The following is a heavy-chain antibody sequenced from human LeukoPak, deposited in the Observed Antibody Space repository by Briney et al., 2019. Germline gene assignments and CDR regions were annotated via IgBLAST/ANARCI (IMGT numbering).Heavy chain of an antibody. CDR1: GFTFTTSW. D-gene: IGHD6-13*01. CDR3: ARDQYSSTWYRGAFDV. V-gene: IGHV3-74*01. J-gene: IGHJ3*01. CDR2: IESDGTST. Sequence: GGSLRLSCAASGFTFTTSWLHWFRQAPGKGLVWVSRIESDGTSTTYADSVKGRFTISRDNAKNTLYLQMNSLRAEDTAVYYCARDQYSSTWYRGAFDVWGQGTMVSVSS.